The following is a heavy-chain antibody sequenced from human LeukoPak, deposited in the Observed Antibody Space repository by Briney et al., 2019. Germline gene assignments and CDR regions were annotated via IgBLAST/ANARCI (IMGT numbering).Heavy chain of an antibody. D-gene: IGHD6-13*01. CDR1: GGSISSSSYY. Sequence: SETLSLTCTVSGGSISSSSYYWGWIRQPPGKGLEWIGSIYYSGSTYYNPSLKSRVTISVDTSKNQFSLKLSSVTAADTAVYYCARASTGQQLVPRRFSYYYYMDVWGKGTTVTVSS. J-gene: IGHJ6*03. CDR2: IYYSGST. CDR3: ARASTGQQLVPRRFSYYYYMDV. V-gene: IGHV4-39*07.